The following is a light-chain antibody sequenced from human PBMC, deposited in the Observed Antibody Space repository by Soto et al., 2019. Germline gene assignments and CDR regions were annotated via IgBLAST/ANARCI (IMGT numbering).Light chain of an antibody. CDR3: QQYNSYSIT. J-gene: IGKJ5*01. Sequence: EMTQSPSTLSASVVARVTITCRASQSISSWLAWYQQKPGKAPKLLIYDASSLESGVPSRFSGSGSGTEFTLTISSLQPDEFATYYCQQYNSYSITVGQGTRLGIK. CDR2: DAS. V-gene: IGKV1-5*01. CDR1: QSISSW.